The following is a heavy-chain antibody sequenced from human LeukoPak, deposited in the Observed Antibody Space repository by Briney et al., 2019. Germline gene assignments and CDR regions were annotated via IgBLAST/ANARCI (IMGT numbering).Heavy chain of an antibody. D-gene: IGHD1-26*01. CDR2: MNPNSGNT. Sequence: GASVKVSCKASGYTFTSYDINWVRQATGQGLEWMGWMNPNSGNTGYAQKFQGRVTMTRSTSINTAYMELNGLTSEDTAVYYCARSSVGARRRIDYWGQGTLVTVSS. CDR3: ARSSVGARRRIDY. V-gene: IGHV1-8*01. CDR1: GYTFTSYD. J-gene: IGHJ4*02.